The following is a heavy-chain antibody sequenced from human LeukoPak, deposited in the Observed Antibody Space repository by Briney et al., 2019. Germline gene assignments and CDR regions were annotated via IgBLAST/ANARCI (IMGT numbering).Heavy chain of an antibody. CDR2: ISYDGSNK. Sequence: GGSPRLSCAASGFTFSSYGMHWVRQAPGKGQEWVAVISYDGSNKYYADSVKGRFTISRDNSKNTLYLQMNSLRAEDTAVYYCAKDRWFDPWGQGTLVTVSS. CDR1: GFTFSSYG. V-gene: IGHV3-30*18. CDR3: AKDRWFDP. J-gene: IGHJ5*02.